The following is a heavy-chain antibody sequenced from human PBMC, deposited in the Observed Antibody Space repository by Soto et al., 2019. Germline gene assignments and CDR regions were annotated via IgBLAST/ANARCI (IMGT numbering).Heavy chain of an antibody. D-gene: IGHD1-1*01. CDR3: ARGPRVRSTRTGPL. CDR1: GFTFSAYW. Sequence: GGSLRLSCSVSGFTFSAYWMHWARQVPGKGLTWVSRISDDGSTATYADSVKGRFVISRDNAKNSLYPEMNTLRADDSGLYYCARGPRVRSTRTGPLWGRGTLVTVSS. CDR2: ISDDGSTA. V-gene: IGHV3-74*01. J-gene: IGHJ4*02.